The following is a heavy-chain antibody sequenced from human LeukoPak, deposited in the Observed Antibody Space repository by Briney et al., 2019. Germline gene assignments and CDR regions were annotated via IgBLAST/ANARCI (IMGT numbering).Heavy chain of an antibody. CDR2: ISGSSSKT. CDR3: ARTNSLDY. Sequence: GGSLRLSCAASGFTFSDYYMSWIRQAPGKGLEWVSWISGSSSKTSYADPVKGRFTISRDNAKNSVYLQMNSLGAEDTAVYYCARTNSLDYWGQGTLVTVSS. J-gene: IGHJ4*02. CDR1: GFTFSDYY. V-gene: IGHV3-11*03.